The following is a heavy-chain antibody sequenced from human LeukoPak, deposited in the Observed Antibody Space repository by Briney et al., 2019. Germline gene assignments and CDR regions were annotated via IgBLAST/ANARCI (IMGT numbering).Heavy chain of an antibody. CDR1: GFTFSNYA. CDR3: ARDPQDSSGYYSGPFDY. CDR2: ISSDGSTK. D-gene: IGHD3-22*01. Sequence: PGRTLRLSCAASGFTFSNYAIHWVRQAPGKGLEWGSLISSDGSTKYYADSVKGRFTISRDNSKNTLYLQMNSLRAEDTAVFYCARDPQDSSGYYSGPFDYWGEGTLVTVSS. J-gene: IGHJ4*02. V-gene: IGHV3-30-3*01.